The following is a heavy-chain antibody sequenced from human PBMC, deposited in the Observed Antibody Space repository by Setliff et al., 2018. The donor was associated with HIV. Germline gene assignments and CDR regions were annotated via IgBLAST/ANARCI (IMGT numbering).Heavy chain of an antibody. V-gene: IGHV4-38-2*01. CDR2: MYHTGST. D-gene: IGHD3-16*01. J-gene: IGHJ4*02. CDR1: GYSISSGCY. Sequence: SETLSLTCAVSGYSISSGCYWGWIRQPPGKGLEWIGSMYHTGSTYYSPSLNSRFTISVDTSKNQFSLKLRSVTAADSAIYYCVTGPGGPVGRDPPNGYWGQGILVTVSS. CDR3: VTGPGGPVGRDPPNGY.